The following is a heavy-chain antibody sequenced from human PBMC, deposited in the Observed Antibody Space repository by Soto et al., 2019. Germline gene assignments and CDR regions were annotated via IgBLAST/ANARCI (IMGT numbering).Heavy chain of an antibody. CDR2: INPNGGST. V-gene: IGHV1-46*01. CDR3: ARSSGGVFRIITEGTNWFDP. J-gene: IGHJ5*02. D-gene: IGHD3-10*01. Sequence: ASVKVSCKAPGDTFTSYYMHWVRQAPGHGLEWMGVINPNGGSTRFAQKFQGRVTMTSDTSTSTVYMELRGLTSEDTAVYYCARSSGGVFRIITEGTNWFDPWGQGTLVTVSS. CDR1: GDTFTSYY.